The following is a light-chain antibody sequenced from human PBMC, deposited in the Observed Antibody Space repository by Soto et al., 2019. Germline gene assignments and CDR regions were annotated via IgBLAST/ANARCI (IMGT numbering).Light chain of an antibody. Sequence: APTQPAPLSGSPGQSITISRTGNTIDVGTYKFVSWYQQHPGIAPKLMIYEVSERPSGVSNRFSGSKSGNTASLTISGLQAEDEADYYCCSHAGSHVIFGGGTKVTVL. CDR3: CSHAGSHVI. V-gene: IGLV2-23*02. J-gene: IGLJ2*01. CDR1: TIDVGTYKF. CDR2: EVS.